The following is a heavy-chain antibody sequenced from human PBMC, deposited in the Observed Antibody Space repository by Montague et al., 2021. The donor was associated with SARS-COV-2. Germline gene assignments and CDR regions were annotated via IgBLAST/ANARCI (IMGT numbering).Heavy chain of an antibody. J-gene: IGHJ4*02. CDR2: IYYSGST. V-gene: IGHV4-39*01. CDR3: ARLGSGSYYTLDY. D-gene: IGHD3-10*01. Sequence: SETLSLTCTVSGGSISSSSYYWGWIRQPPGKGLEWIGSIYYSGSTYYNPSLKSRVTISVDTSKNQFSLKLSSVTAADTAVYYRARLGSGSYYTLDYWGQGTLVTVSS. CDR1: GGSISSSSYY.